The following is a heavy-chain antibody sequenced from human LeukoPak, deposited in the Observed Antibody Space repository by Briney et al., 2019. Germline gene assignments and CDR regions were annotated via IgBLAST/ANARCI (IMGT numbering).Heavy chain of an antibody. V-gene: IGHV1-69*13. D-gene: IGHD2-15*01. Sequence: GASVKVSCKASGGTFISYAISWVRQAPGQGLEWMGGIIPIFGTANYAQKFQGRVTITADESTSTAYMELSSLRSEDTAVYYCAGDIVVVVAATSTYYYYGMTSGAKGPRSPSP. CDR3: AGDIVVVVAATSTYYYYGMTS. CDR2: IIPIFGTA. J-gene: IGHJ6*02. CDR1: GGTFISYA.